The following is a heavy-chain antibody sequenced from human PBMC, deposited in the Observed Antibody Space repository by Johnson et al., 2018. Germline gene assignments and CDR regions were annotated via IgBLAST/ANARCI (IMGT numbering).Heavy chain of an antibody. CDR2: IWNDGSNK. CDR3: ARLAAAGHYYYYGMDV. CDR1: GFTSTDYG. J-gene: IGHJ6*02. V-gene: IGHV3-33*01. D-gene: IGHD6-13*01. Sequence: QVQLVESGGGLVQPGGSLRLSCAASGFTSTDYGMHWVRQAPGKGLQWVAVIWNDGSNKYYADSVRGRFIVSRDTSKNTVFLHMNLLRAEDTALYYCARLAAAGHYYYYGMDVWGQGTTVTVSS.